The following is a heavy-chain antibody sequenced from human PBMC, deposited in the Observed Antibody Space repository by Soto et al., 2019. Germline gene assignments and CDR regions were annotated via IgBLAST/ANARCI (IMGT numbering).Heavy chain of an antibody. CDR2: ISYDGSKK. CDR1: GFSFSRFA. J-gene: IGHJ6*02. D-gene: IGHD4-17*01. V-gene: IGHV3-30-3*01. CDR3: ARDQIYGDSPFGIDF. Sequence: QVQLVESGGGVVQPGSSLRLSCVVSGFSFSRFAMHWVRQAPGKGLEWVADISYDGSKKDYADSVKGRLTISRDNSKNTVYLQMNSLRAEDTAVFYCARDQIYGDSPFGIDFWGQGTTVTVSS.